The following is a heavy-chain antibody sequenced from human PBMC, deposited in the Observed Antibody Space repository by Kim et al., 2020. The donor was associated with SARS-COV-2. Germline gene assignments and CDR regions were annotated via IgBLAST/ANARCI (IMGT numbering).Heavy chain of an antibody. CDR2: ISSGGSTK. Sequence: GGSLRLSCAASGFTFSSYYMSWVRQAPGKGLEWVSVISSGGSTKYYVDSVDRRFTICRDNTKNPLYLQMSSLSAEDTAVYYCRREIASYSIGWLYYYYG. CDR1: GFTFSSYY. V-gene: IGHV3-66*02. D-gene: IGHD6-19*01. J-gene: IGHJ6*01. CDR3: RREIASYSIGWLYYYYG.